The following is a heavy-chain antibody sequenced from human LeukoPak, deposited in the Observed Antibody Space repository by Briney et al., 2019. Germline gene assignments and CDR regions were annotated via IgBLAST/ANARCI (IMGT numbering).Heavy chain of an antibody. CDR2: IYYSGST. J-gene: IGHJ5*02. Sequence: SETLSLTCTVSGGSISSSSYYWGWIRQPPGKGLEWIGSIYYSGSTYYNPSLKSRVTISVDTSKNQFSLKLSSVTAADTAVYYCARPTTSTWELRLGGTHWFDPWGQGTLVTVSS. CDR3: ARPTTSTWELRLGGTHWFDP. D-gene: IGHD1-26*01. CDR1: GGSISSSSYY. V-gene: IGHV4-39*01.